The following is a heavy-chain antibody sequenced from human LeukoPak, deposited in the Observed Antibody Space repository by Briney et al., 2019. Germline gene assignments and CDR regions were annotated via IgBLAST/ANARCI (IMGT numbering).Heavy chain of an antibody. V-gene: IGHV3-23*01. CDR2: ISGSGGST. CDR1: GFTFSSYG. CDR3: AKGPDYDFWSGLNWFDP. D-gene: IGHD3-3*01. J-gene: IGHJ5*02. Sequence: GGSLRLSCAASGFTFSSYGMSWVRQAPGKGLEWVSAISGSGGSTYYADSVKGRFTISRDNSKNTLYLQMNSLRAEDTAVYYCAKGPDYDFWSGLNWFDPWGQGTLVTVSS.